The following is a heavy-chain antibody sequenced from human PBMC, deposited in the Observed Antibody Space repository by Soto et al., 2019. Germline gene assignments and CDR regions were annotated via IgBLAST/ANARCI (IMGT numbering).Heavy chain of an antibody. CDR1: GDAFACYS. V-gene: IGHV1-2*04. J-gene: IGHJ6*02. Sequence: GVSVEASSKAPGDAFACYSRRWVRQAPGKGLGWMGWINPNSGGTNYAQKFQGWVTMTRDTSISTAYMELSRLRSDDTAVYYCARGKYSGYASGDYYYYGMDVWGQGTTVTVSS. CDR3: ARGKYSGYASGDYYYYGMDV. D-gene: IGHD5-12*01. CDR2: INPNSGGT.